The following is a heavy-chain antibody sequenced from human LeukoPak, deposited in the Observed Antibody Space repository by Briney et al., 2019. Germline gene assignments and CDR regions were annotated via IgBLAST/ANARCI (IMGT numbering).Heavy chain of an antibody. CDR3: ARDLKRWLQSDAFDI. CDR1: GYTFTSYY. Sequence: ASVKVSCKASGYTFTSYYIHWVPQAPGQGLEWMGIINPSGGSTSYAQKFQGRVTMTRDTSTSTVYMELSSLRSEDTAVYYCARDLKRWLQSDAFDIWGQGTMVTVSS. CDR2: INPSGGST. D-gene: IGHD5-24*01. V-gene: IGHV1-46*03. J-gene: IGHJ3*02.